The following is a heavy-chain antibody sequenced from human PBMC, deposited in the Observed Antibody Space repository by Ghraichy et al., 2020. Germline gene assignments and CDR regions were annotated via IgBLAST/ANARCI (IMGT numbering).Heavy chain of an antibody. D-gene: IGHD1-26*01. CDR3: ARHPRVVGATLGWFDP. J-gene: IGHJ5*02. CDR1: GGSISSYY. V-gene: IGHV4-59*08. CDR2: IYYSGST. Sequence: SETLSLTCTVSGGSISSYYWSWIRQPPGKGLEWIGYIYYSGSTNYNPSLKSRVTISVDTSKNQFSLKLSSVTAADTAVYYCARHPRVVGATLGWFDPWGQGTLVTVSS.